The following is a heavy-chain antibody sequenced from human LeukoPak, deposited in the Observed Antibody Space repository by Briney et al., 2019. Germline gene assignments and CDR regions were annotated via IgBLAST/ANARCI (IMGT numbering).Heavy chain of an antibody. CDR3: ARPLSGYDYTDFDY. V-gene: IGHV1-2*02. CDR1: GYTSTGYY. D-gene: IGHD5-12*01. CDR2: INPNSGGT. J-gene: IGHJ4*02. Sequence: ASVKVSCKASGYTSTGYYMHWVRQAPGQGLEWMGWINPNSGGTNYAQKFQGRVTMTRDTSISTAYMELSRLRSDDTAVYYCARPLSGYDYTDFDYWGQGTLVTVSS.